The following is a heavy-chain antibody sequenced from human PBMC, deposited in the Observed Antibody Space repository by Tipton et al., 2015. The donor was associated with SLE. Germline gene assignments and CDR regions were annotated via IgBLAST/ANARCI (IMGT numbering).Heavy chain of an antibody. V-gene: IGHV4-59*08. Sequence: TLSLTCTVSGGSISGYYWSWVRQPPGKGLEWIGYISFSGLTNYNPSVRSRVSTSMDTSKNQFSLQMSSVTAADTALYYCARHKLGFSWSYFDSWGQGNLVTVSS. CDR3: ARHKLGFSWSYFDS. CDR1: GGSISGYY. CDR2: ISFSGLT. J-gene: IGHJ4*02. D-gene: IGHD3-3*01.